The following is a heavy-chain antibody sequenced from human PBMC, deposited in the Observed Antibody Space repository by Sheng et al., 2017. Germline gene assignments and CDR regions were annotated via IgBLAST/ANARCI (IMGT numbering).Heavy chain of an antibody. V-gene: IGHV1-2*02. CDR1: EYTFSAYF. CDR2: ISPKTGGT. CDR3: ARHKEGAWYFGS. J-gene: IGHJ2*01. Sequence: QGQLVQSGAEVTRPGASVKVSCKASEYTFSAYFIHWVRQAPGQGLEWMGWISPKTGGTNYAQKFQGRVTMTRDTSISTAFMYLSRLGSDDTAVYYCARHKEGAWYFGSLGPWHP.